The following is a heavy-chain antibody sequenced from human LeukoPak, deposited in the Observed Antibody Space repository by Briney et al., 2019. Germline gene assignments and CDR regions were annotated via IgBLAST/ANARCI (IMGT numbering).Heavy chain of an antibody. J-gene: IGHJ3*02. CDR2: ISAYNGNT. CDR3: AGLQDYGDYTMGRNAFDI. D-gene: IGHD4-17*01. Sequence: ASVKVSCKASGYTFTSYGISWVRQAPGQGLEWMGRISAYNGNTVYAQNLQGRVTMTTDTSTSTAYMELRSLRSDDTAVYYCAGLQDYGDYTMGRNAFDIWGQGTMVTVSS. V-gene: IGHV1-18*01. CDR1: GYTFTSYG.